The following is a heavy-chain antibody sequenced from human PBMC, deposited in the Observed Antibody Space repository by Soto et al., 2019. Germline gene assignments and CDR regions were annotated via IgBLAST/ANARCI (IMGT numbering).Heavy chain of an antibody. V-gene: IGHV3-33*01. Sequence: GGSLRLSCAASGFTFSSYGMHWVRQAPGKGLEWVAVIWYDGSNKYYADSVKGRFTISRDNSKNTLYLQMNSLRAEDTAVYYCGRGFSYVYVGGIYPHYYSGMDVGGQGTRVTVSS. CDR2: IWYDGSNK. CDR3: GRGFSYVYVGGIYPHYYSGMDV. D-gene: IGHD3-16*02. CDR1: GFTFSSYG. J-gene: IGHJ6*02.